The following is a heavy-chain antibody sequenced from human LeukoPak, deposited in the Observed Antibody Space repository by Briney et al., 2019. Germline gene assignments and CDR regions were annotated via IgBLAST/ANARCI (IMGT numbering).Heavy chain of an antibody. Sequence: SETLSLTCTVSGGSVSSGSYYWSWIRQPPGKGLEWIGYIYYSGSTNYKPSLKSRVTISVDTSKNQFSLKLSSVTAADTAVYHCAREAMYSYGNNFDYWGQGTLVTVSS. D-gene: IGHD5-18*01. J-gene: IGHJ4*02. CDR1: GGSVSSGSYY. CDR2: IYYSGST. V-gene: IGHV4-61*01. CDR3: AREAMYSYGNNFDY.